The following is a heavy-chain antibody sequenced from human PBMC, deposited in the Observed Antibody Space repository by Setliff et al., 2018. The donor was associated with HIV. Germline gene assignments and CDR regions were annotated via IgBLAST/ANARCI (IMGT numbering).Heavy chain of an antibody. J-gene: IGHJ4*02. CDR1: GYTLTSNH. Sequence: GASVKVSCKASGYTLTSNHMHWVQQAPGKGLEWMGLVDPEDGETIYAEKFQGRVTITADTSTDTAYMELSSLRSEDTAVYYCATSSAGLCLDYWGQGTLVTVSS. D-gene: IGHD2-2*01. CDR3: ATSSAGLCLDY. CDR2: VDPEDGET. V-gene: IGHV1-69-2*01.